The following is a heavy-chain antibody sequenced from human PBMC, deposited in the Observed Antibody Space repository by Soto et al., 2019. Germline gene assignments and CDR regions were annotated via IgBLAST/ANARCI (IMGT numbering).Heavy chain of an antibody. D-gene: IGHD3-3*01. J-gene: IGHJ6*03. CDR1: GFTFSGYG. Sequence: GGSLRLSCAASGFTFSGYGMHWVRQAPGKGLEWVAVISYDGSNKYYADSVNGRVTISRDNSKNTLYLQMNSLRVEDTAVYFCANSVYDFWRTYYYYMDFWGNGTMVTVSS. CDR3: ANSVYDFWRTYYYYMDF. CDR2: ISYDGSNK. V-gene: IGHV3-30*18.